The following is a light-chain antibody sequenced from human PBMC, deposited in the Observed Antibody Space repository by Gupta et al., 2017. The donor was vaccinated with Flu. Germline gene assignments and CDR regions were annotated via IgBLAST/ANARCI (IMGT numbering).Light chain of an antibody. V-gene: IGKV2D-29*01. Sequence: ISCKSSQSLLHSDGRTYLYWYLQKAGQPSQLLIYEVSNRFSGVPDRFSGSGSGTDFTLKISRMEAEDVGVYYCTQGLQFPRTFGQGTKLEI. CDR2: EVS. J-gene: IGKJ2*01. CDR1: QSLLHSDGRTY. CDR3: TQGLQFPRT.